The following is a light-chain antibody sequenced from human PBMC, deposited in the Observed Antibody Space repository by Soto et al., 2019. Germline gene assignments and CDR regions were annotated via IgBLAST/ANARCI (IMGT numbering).Light chain of an antibody. CDR1: SSDVGVYNY. V-gene: IGLV2-14*01. J-gene: IGLJ2*01. Sequence: QSALTQPASVSGSPGQSITISCTGTSSDVGVYNYVSWYQQHAGKVPTLMIFEVNNRPSGVSNRFSGSKSGNTATLTISGLQDEDEADYYCRSYTSRSTVIFGGGTKLTVL. CDR3: RSYTSRSTVI. CDR2: EVN.